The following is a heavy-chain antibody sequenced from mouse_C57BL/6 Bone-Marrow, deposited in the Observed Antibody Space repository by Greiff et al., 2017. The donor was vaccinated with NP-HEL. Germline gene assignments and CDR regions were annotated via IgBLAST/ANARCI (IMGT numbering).Heavy chain of an antibody. Sequence: EVKLVESGGGLVQPGESLKLSCESNEYEFPSHDMSWVRKTPEKRLELVAAINSDGGSTYYPDTMERRFIISRDNTKKTLYLQMSRLMSEDTALYYCARPRGYYAMDYWGQGTSVTVSS. J-gene: IGHJ4*01. CDR2: INSDGGST. CDR1: EYEFPSHD. V-gene: IGHV5-2*01. CDR3: ARPRGYYAMDY.